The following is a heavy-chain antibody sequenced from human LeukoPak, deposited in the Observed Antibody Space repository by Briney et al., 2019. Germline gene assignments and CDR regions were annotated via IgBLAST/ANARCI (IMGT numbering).Heavy chain of an antibody. Sequence: GASVKVSCRASGYSFTSYGISWVRQAPGQGLEWMGWISANNGNTNYAQKLQGRVTMTTDTSTRTAYMDLRSLRSDDTAVYYCARDLIVGATLAGGHDAFDIWGQGTMVTVSS. CDR3: ARDLIVGATLAGGHDAFDI. CDR2: ISANNGNT. CDR1: GYSFTSYG. J-gene: IGHJ3*02. V-gene: IGHV1-18*01. D-gene: IGHD1-26*01.